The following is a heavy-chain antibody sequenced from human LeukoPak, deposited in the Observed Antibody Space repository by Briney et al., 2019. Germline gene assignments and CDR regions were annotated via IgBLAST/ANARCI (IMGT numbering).Heavy chain of an antibody. Sequence: GGSLTLSCAASGFTFSSYAMIWVRHAPRKGLEWVSAISGSGGSTYYADPVKGRFTISRDNPKNTLYPQVNSLRAEDPAVYYCAKDARRGLQLPNWFDPWAREPWSPSPQ. CDR3: AKDARRGLQLPNWFDP. V-gene: IGHV3-23*01. J-gene: IGHJ5*02. D-gene: IGHD2-2*01. CDR1: GFTFSSYA. CDR2: ISGSGGST.